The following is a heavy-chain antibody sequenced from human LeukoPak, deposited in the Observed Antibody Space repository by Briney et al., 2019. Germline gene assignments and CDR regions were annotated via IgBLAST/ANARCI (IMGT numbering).Heavy chain of an antibody. Sequence: ASVKVSCKVSGYTLTELSMHWVRQAPGKGLEWMGGFDPEDGETIYAQKFQGRVTMTEDTSTDTAYMELSSLRSEDTALYYCATITHYDIRAGILGYWSQPTLATVHS. CDR2: FDPEDGET. CDR1: GYTLTELS. V-gene: IGHV1-24*01. CDR3: ATITHYDIRAGILGY. D-gene: IGHD3-22*01. J-gene: IGHJ4*02.